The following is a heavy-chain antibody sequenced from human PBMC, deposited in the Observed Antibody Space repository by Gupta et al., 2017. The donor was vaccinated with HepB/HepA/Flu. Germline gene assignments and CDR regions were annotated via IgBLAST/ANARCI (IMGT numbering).Heavy chain of an antibody. V-gene: IGHV1-8*01. CDR3: ARVYYYDSSGYRLGNWFDP. Sequence: QVQLVQSGAEVTKPGASVKVSCKASGYPFTSYDINWVRQDPGQGLEGMGWMNPNSGNTGYAQKFQGRVTMTRNTSISTAYMELSSLRSEDTAVYYCARVYYYDSSGYRLGNWFDPWGQGTLVTVSS. J-gene: IGHJ5*02. D-gene: IGHD3-22*01. CDR2: MNPNSGNT. CDR1: GYPFTSYD.